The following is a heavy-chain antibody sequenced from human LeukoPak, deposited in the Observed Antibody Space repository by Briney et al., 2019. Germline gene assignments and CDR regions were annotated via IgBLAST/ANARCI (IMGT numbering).Heavy chain of an antibody. CDR3: AKDAGGSYFDY. Sequence: QPGGSLRLSCAASGFTFSSYGMHRVRQAPGKGLEWVAVISYDGSNKYYADSVKGRFTISRDNSKNTLYLQMNSLRAEDTAVYYCAKDAGGSYFDYWGQGTLVTVSS. CDR1: GFTFSSYG. J-gene: IGHJ4*02. D-gene: IGHD3-16*01. CDR2: ISYDGSNK. V-gene: IGHV3-30*18.